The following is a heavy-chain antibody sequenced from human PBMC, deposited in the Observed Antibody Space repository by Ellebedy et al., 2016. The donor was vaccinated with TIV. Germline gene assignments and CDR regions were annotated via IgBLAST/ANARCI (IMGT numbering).Heavy chain of an antibody. V-gene: IGHV3-30*14. J-gene: IGHJ6*02. Sequence: GGSLRLSXAASGFTITNYVIHWVRQAPGKGLEWVAVMSYDGATKFYADFVKGRFTISADNSKNTVSLQMNSLKAEDTAVYYCARGEGPYYYGVDVWGQGTTVTVSS. CDR1: GFTITNYV. CDR2: MSYDGATK. CDR3: ARGEGPYYYGVDV.